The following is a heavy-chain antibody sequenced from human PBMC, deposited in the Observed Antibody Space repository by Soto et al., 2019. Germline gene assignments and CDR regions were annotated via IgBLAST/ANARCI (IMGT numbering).Heavy chain of an antibody. CDR3: PRDIGGLAPFFS. J-gene: IGHJ5*02. CDR2: IWYDGSNK. D-gene: IGHD1-26*01. V-gene: IGHV3-33*01. Sequence: QVQLVESGGGVVQPGRSLRLSCAASGFTFSSYGMHWVRQAPGKGLEWVAVIWYDGSNKYYADSVKGRFTISRDNSKNTLYLKMNSVRAEDTAVYYCPRDIGGLAPFFSWGQGTLVTVSS. CDR1: GFTFSSYG.